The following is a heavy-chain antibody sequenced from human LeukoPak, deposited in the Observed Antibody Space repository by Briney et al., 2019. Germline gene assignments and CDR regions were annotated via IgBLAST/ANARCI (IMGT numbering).Heavy chain of an antibody. CDR1: GYTLTELS. CDR3: ATGIGYSSSWYLFQH. Sequence: ASVKVSCKVSGYTLTELSMHWVRQAPGKGLEWMGGFDPEDGETIDAQKFQGRVTMTEDTSTDTAYMELSSLRSEDTAVYYCATGIGYSSSWYLFQHWGQGTLVTVSS. V-gene: IGHV1-24*01. CDR2: FDPEDGET. J-gene: IGHJ1*01. D-gene: IGHD6-13*01.